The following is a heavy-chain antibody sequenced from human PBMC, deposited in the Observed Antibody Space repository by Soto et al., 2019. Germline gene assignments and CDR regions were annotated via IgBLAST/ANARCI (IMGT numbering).Heavy chain of an antibody. CDR1: EFTFSTYP. CDR3: ARGASDFWGGYPEIHYFGY. Sequence: GGSLRLSCAASEFTFSTYPLHWVRQAPGKGLEWVAVISYDETNKYYADSVKGRFTISRDNSKNTLYLQMNSLRADDTAVYYCARGASDFWGGYPEIHYFGYRGQRTMVTVSS. CDR2: ISYDETNK. V-gene: IGHV3-30-3*01. J-gene: IGHJ4*02. D-gene: IGHD3-3*01.